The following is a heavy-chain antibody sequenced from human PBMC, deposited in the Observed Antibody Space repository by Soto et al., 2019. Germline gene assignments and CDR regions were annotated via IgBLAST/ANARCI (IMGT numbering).Heavy chain of an antibody. CDR3: ARDRIVVVPADYYYYYGMDV. V-gene: IGHV4-30-4*01. CDR1: GGSISSGDYY. J-gene: IGHJ6*02. D-gene: IGHD2-2*01. Sequence: SETLYLTCTVSGGSISSGDYYWSWIRQPPGKGLEWIGYIYYSGSTYYNPSLKSRVTISVDTSKNQFSLKLSSVTAADTAVYYCARDRIVVVPADYYYYYGMDVWGQGTTVTVSS. CDR2: IYYSGST.